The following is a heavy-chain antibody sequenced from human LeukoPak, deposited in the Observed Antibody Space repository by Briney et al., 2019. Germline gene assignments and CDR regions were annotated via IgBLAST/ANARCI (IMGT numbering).Heavy chain of an antibody. CDR3: ARFGDYYDSSGYSGY. CDR2: INRNSGGT. J-gene: IGHJ4*02. D-gene: IGHD3-22*01. CDR1: GYTFTGYY. V-gene: IGHV1-2*06. Sequence: ASVKVSCKASGYTFTGYYMHWVRQAPGQGLEWMGRINRNSGGTNYAQKFQGRVTMTRDTSISTAYMELSRLRSDDTAVYYCARFGDYYDSSGYSGYWGQGTLVTVSS.